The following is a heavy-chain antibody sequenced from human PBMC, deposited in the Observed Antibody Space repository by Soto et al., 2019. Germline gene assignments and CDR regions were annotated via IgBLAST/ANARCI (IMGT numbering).Heavy chain of an antibody. CDR3: ARDGDNVGWFDP. CDR1: GGTFSSYT. D-gene: IGHD3-16*01. Sequence: QVQLVQSGAEVKKPGSSVKVSCKASGGTFSSYTISWVRQAPGQGLEWMGRIIPILGIANYAQKFQGRVTIXAXXSTSTADMELSSLRSEDTAVYYCARDGDNVGWFDPWGQGTLVTVSS. V-gene: IGHV1-69*08. CDR2: IIPILGIA. J-gene: IGHJ5*02.